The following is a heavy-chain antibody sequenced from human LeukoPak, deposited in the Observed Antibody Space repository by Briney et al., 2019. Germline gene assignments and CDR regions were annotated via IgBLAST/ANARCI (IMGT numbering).Heavy chain of an antibody. CDR3: ASTRPSYYYDSSGWEKFYYFDY. J-gene: IGHJ4*02. V-gene: IGHV3-64*01. D-gene: IGHD3-22*01. CDR1: GFTFSSYA. Sequence: PGGSLRLSCAASGFTFSSYAMHWVRQAPGKGLEYVSAISSNGGSTYYANSVKGRFTISRDNSKNTLYLQMGSLRAEDMAVYYCASTRPSYYYDSSGWEKFYYFDYWGQGTLVTVSS. CDR2: ISSNGGST.